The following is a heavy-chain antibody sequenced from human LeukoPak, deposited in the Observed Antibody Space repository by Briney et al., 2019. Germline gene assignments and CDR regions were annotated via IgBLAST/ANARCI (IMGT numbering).Heavy chain of an antibody. V-gene: IGHV4-39*01. J-gene: IGHJ4*02. CDR3: ARNSYGYGLDFDY. CDR2: IYYSGST. D-gene: IGHD5-18*01. Sequence: PSETLSLTCTVSGGSISSSSYYWGWIRQPPGKGLEWIGSIYYSGSTYYNPSLKSRVTISVDTSKNQFPLKLSSVTAADTAVYYCARNSYGYGLDFDYWGQGTLVTVSS. CDR1: GGSISSSSYY.